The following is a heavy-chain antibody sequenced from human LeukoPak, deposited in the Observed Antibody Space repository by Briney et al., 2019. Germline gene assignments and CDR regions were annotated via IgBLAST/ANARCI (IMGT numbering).Heavy chain of an antibody. CDR1: GGSFSGYY. J-gene: IGHJ6*02. V-gene: IGHV4-34*01. CDR3: ARGGIGYRSGGSCYFMWAYYYYGMDV. D-gene: IGHD2-15*01. Sequence: SETLSLTCAVYGGSFSGYYWSWIRQPPGKGLEWIGEINHSGSTNYNPSLKSRVTISVDTSKNQFSLKLSSVTAADTAVYYCARGGIGYRSGGSCYFMWAYYYYGMDVWGQGTTVTVSS. CDR2: INHSGST.